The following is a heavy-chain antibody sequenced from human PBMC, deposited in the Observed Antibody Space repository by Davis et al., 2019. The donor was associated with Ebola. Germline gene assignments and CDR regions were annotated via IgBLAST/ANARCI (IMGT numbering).Heavy chain of an antibody. D-gene: IGHD6-19*01. V-gene: IGHV3-73*01. CDR2: IRSKANSYAT. Sequence: GESLKISCAASGFTFSGSAMHWVRQASGKGLEWVGRIRSKANSYATAYAASVKGRFTISRDDSKNTAYLQMNSLKTEDTALYYCTSFITVAGTSDDYWGQGTLVTVSS. CDR3: TSFITVAGTSDDY. J-gene: IGHJ4*02. CDR1: GFTFSGSA.